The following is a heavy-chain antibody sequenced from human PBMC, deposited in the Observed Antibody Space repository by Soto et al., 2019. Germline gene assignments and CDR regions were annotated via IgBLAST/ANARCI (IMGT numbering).Heavy chain of an antibody. D-gene: IGHD5-12*01. J-gene: IGHJ5*02. V-gene: IGHV1-69*12. CDR3: ASGYERWFDP. Sequence: QVQLVQSGAEVKKPGSSVKVSCKASGGTLSSYAIRWVRQAPGQGLEWMGGIIPIFGTANYAQKFQGRVTITADESTRTAYLELSSLRSEYTAVYYCASGYERWFDPWGQGTLVTVSS. CDR2: IIPIFGTA. CDR1: GGTLSSYA.